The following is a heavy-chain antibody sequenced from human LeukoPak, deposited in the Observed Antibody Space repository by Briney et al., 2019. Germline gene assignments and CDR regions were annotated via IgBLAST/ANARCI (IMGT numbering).Heavy chain of an antibody. CDR3: ARDSAVATYYGVDV. D-gene: IGHD6-19*01. V-gene: IGHV3-7*01. Sequence: PGGSLRLSCTASGFTFRDYWMSWVRQAPGKGLEWVANVQSDGSEKNYIDSVQGRFTVSRDNAKTSLYLQMNSLRAEDTAVYYCARDSAVATYYGVDVWGQGTTVTVS. J-gene: IGHJ6*02. CDR2: VQSDGSEK. CDR1: GFTFRDYW.